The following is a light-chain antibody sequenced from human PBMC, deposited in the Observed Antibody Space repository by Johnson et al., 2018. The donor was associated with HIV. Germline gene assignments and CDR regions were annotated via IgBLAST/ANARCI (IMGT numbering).Light chain of an antibody. Sequence: SVLTQPPSVSAAPGQKVTISCSGSSSNIGNNYVSWYQQLPGTAPKLLIYDNNKRPSGIPDRFSGSKSGTSATLGITGLQTGDEADYYCGTWASSLSAGVFGTGTKVTVL. CDR2: DNN. CDR3: GTWASSLSAGV. J-gene: IGLJ1*01. V-gene: IGLV1-51*01. CDR1: SSNIGNNY.